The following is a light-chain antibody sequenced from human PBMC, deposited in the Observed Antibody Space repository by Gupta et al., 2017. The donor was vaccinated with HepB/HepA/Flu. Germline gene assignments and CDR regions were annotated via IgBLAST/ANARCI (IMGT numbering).Light chain of an antibody. V-gene: IGKV1-5*03. CDR3: QQENSYPIT. J-gene: IGKJ4*01. CDR1: QSISSW. CDR2: RAS. Sequence: DIQMTQSPSTLPASVGDRVTITCRASQSISSWLAWYQQQPGKAPKLLMYRASTLESGVPSRFSGSGSGTEFTLTISSLQPDDFATYYCQQENSYPITFGGGTKVEIK.